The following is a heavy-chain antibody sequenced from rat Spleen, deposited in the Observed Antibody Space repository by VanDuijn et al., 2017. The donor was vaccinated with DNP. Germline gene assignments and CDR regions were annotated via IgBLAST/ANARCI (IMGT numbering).Heavy chain of an antibody. V-gene: IGHV4-2*01. CDR1: GFNFNDNW. D-gene: IGHD1-11*01. CDR3: ASGPNYGGYSDYFGY. CDR2: INKDSSTT. J-gene: IGHJ2*01. Sequence: EVKLVESGGGLVQPGKSLKLSCAASGFNFNDNWMGWVRQAPGKGLEWIGQINKDSSTTNYVPSLKEKITISRDNAQNTLYLQMSELGSEDTAIYYCASGPNYGGYSDYFGYWGQGVMVTVSS.